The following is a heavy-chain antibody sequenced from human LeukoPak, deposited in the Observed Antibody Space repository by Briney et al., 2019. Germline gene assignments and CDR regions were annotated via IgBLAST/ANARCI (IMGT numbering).Heavy chain of an antibody. CDR3: ARDQSRYNWNYGLASGA. CDR2: INPNSGGT. CDR1: GYTFTGYY. V-gene: IGHV1-2*02. D-gene: IGHD1-7*01. Sequence: AASVKVSCKASGYTFTGYYMHWVRQAPGQGLEWMGWINPNSGGTNYAQKFQGRVTMTRDTSISTAYMELSRLRSDDTAVYYCARDQSRYNWNYGLASGAWGQGTLVTVSS. J-gene: IGHJ5*02.